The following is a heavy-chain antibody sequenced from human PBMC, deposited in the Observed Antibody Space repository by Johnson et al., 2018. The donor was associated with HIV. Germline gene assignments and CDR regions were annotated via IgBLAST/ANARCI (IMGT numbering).Heavy chain of an antibody. CDR3: ARVQLLEDDVFNV. V-gene: IGHV3-74*01. CDR1: GIAFSTNW. CDR2: ITSDGRST. J-gene: IGHJ3*01. Sequence: VQLVESGGDLVQPGGSLRLSCVGSGIAFSTNWMHWVRQAPGKGLVWVSRITSDGRSTSYADSVKCRFTISRDNAKNTLYLQMDNLGAEDTAVYYCARVQLLEDDVFNVWGQGTMVTVSS. D-gene: IGHD3-10*01.